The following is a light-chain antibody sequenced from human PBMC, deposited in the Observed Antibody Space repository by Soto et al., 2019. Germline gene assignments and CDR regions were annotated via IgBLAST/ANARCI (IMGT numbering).Light chain of an antibody. Sequence: QSALTQPASVSGSPGQSITISCTRTSSDVGGYNYVSWYQQHPGKAPKLIIYDVSNRPSGISYRFSGSKSGNTASLTISGLQAEDEADYYCSSYTSTITLVFGGGTKLTVL. V-gene: IGLV2-14*01. J-gene: IGLJ2*01. CDR1: SSDVGGYNY. CDR2: DVS. CDR3: SSYTSTITLV.